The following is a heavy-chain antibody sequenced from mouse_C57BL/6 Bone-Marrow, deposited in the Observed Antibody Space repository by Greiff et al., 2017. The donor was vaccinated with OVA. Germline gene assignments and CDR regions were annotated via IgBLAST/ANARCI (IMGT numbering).Heavy chain of an antibody. CDR1: GFNIKDDY. J-gene: IGHJ3*01. Sequence: VQLQQSGAELERPGASVKLSCTASGFNIKDDYMHWVKQRPEQGLEWIGWIDPENGDTEYASKFQGKATITADTSSNTAYLQLSSLTSEDTAVYYCEGGVFAYWGQGTLVTVSA. CDR2: IDPENGDT. V-gene: IGHV14-4*01. CDR3: EGGVFAY.